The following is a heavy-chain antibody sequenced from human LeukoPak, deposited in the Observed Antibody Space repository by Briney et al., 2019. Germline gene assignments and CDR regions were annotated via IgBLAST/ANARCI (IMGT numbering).Heavy chain of an antibody. V-gene: IGHV4-34*01. J-gene: IGHJ4*02. Sequence: SETLSLTCAVYGGSFSGYYWSWIRQPPGKGLEWIGEINHSGSTNYNPSLKSRVTISVDTSKNQFSLKLSSVTAADTAVYYCAGGGYSSSSYFDYWGREPWSPSPQ. D-gene: IGHD6-6*01. CDR3: AGGGYSSSSYFDY. CDR2: INHSGST. CDR1: GGSFSGYY.